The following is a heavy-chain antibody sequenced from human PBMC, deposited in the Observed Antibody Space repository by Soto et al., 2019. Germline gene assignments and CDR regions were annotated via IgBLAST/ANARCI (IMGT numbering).Heavy chain of an antibody. J-gene: IGHJ4*02. D-gene: IGHD6-13*01. V-gene: IGHV1-69*01. CDR2: IIPIFGTA. CDR1: GGTFSSYA. Sequence: QVQLVQSGAEVKKPGSSVKVSCKASGGTFSSYALSWVRQAPGQGLEWMGGIIPIFGTANYAQKFQGRVTITADESTSTAYMELSSLRCEDTAVYYCARASGKAAAGSPFQYYFDYWGQGTLVTVSS. CDR3: ARASGKAAAGSPFQYYFDY.